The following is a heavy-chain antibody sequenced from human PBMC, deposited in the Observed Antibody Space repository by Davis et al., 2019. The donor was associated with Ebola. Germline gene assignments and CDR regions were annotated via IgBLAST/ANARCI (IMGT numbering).Heavy chain of an antibody. V-gene: IGHV1-46*03. CDR2: INPSGGST. Sequence: AASVKVSCKASGYTFTSYYMHWVRQAPGQGLEWMGIINPSGGSTSYAQTFQGRVTMTRDTSTSTVYMELSSLRSEDTAVYYCARHDSSGYDAFDIWGQGTMVTVSS. J-gene: IGHJ3*02. D-gene: IGHD3-22*01. CDR3: ARHDSSGYDAFDI. CDR1: GYTFTSYY.